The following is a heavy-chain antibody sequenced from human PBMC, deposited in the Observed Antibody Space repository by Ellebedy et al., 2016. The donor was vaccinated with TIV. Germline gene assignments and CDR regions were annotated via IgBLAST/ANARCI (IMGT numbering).Heavy chain of an antibody. CDR2: IKSSTGDT. CDR1: GYTFTSYY. Sequence: ASVKVSCKASGYTFTSYYMHWVRQAPGQGLEWMGWIKSSTGDTKYAQKFQGRVTMTTDTSITTVYMELSDLTSGDTAVYYCARLIEHSIHGMDVWGQGTTITVSS. CDR3: ARLIEHSIHGMDV. V-gene: IGHV1-2*02. D-gene: IGHD2-21*01. J-gene: IGHJ6*02.